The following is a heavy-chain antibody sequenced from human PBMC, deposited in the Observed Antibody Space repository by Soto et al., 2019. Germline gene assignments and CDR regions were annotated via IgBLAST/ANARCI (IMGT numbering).Heavy chain of an antibody. Sequence: GASVKVSCKASGYTFTSYAMHWVRQAPGQRLEWMGWINAGNGNTKYSQKFQGRVTMTEDTSTDTAYMELSSLRSEDTAVYYCATDQILGYYYGSGSPLRFDYWGQGTLVTVSS. CDR3: ATDQILGYYYGSGSPLRFDY. CDR2: INAGNGNT. J-gene: IGHJ4*02. D-gene: IGHD3-10*01. CDR1: GYTFTSYA. V-gene: IGHV1-3*01.